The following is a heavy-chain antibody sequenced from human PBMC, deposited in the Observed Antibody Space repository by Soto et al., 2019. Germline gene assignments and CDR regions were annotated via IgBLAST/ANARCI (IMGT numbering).Heavy chain of an antibody. Sequence: SETLSLTCTVSGGSISSGGYYWSWIRQHPGKGLEWIGYIYYSGSTYYNPSLKSRVTISVDTSKNQFSLKLSSVTAADTAVYYCARAAAHVYYDSSGLDYWGQGTLVTVSS. CDR1: GGSISSGGYY. D-gene: IGHD3-22*01. V-gene: IGHV4-31*03. CDR2: IYYSGST. J-gene: IGHJ4*02. CDR3: ARAAAHVYYDSSGLDY.